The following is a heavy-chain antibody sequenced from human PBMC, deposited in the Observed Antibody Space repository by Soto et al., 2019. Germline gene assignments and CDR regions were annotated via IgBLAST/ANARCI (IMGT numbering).Heavy chain of an antibody. CDR3: ARDKITGLFDY. J-gene: IGHJ4*02. Sequence: SETLSLTCTVSAGFISRYYWCWIRQPPGKGLEWIGYIYYSGSTNYNPSLKSRVTISVDTSKNQFSLKLTSVTAADTAVYYCARDKITGLFDYWCQGTLVTVS. D-gene: IGHD1-1*01. V-gene: IGHV4-59*12. CDR1: AGFISRYY. CDR2: IYYSGST.